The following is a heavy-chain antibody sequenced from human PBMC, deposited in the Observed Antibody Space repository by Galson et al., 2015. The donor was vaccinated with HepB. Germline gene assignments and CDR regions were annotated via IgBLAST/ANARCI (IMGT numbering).Heavy chain of an antibody. V-gene: IGHV3-11*06. CDR3: VRDSATMVRKDAFDI. CDR1: GFIFRDYY. CDR2: IDDSSTFT. D-gene: IGHD3-10*01. Sequence: LRLSCAASGFIFRDYYMTWIRQAPGKGLEWVSYIDDSSTFTNYADSVKGRFTISRDNTKNSLYLQMNSLRAEDTAVYYCVRDSATMVRKDAFDIWGQGTMVTVSS. J-gene: IGHJ3*02.